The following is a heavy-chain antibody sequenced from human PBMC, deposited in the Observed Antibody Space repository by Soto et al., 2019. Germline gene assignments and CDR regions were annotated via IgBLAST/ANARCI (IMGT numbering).Heavy chain of an antibody. Sequence: EVQLLESGGGLVQPGGSLRLSCAASGFTFSSYAMSWVRQAPGKGLEWVSAISGSGGSTYYADSVKGRFTISRDNSKNTLYLQMNSLRAEDTAVYYCAKDNLPDITMVRGVIPEAFDIWGQGTMVTVSS. V-gene: IGHV3-23*01. CDR3: AKDNLPDITMVRGVIPEAFDI. D-gene: IGHD3-10*01. CDR2: ISGSGGST. J-gene: IGHJ3*02. CDR1: GFTFSSYA.